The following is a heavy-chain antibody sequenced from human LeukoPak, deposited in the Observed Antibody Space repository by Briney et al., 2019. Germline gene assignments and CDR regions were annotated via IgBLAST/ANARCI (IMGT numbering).Heavy chain of an antibody. D-gene: IGHD3-22*01. J-gene: IGHJ4*02. CDR1: GFTFSRYG. CDR3: AKDGPSGSAQRYYFDY. CDR2: ISYDGSDK. Sequence: PGGSLRLSCAASGFTFSRYGMHWVRQAPGKGLEWVATISYDGSDKWYGDSVKGRFTISRDNSQNSLYLQMNSLRAEDTAVYYCAKDGPSGSAQRYYFDYWGQGTLVTVSS. V-gene: IGHV3-30*18.